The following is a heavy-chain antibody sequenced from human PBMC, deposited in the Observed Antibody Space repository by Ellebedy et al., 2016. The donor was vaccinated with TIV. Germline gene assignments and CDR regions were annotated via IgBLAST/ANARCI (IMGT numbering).Heavy chain of an antibody. Sequence: GGSLRLSXAASGFTFSSYAMHWVRQAPGKGLEWVAVISYDGSNKYYADSVKGQFTISRDNSKNTLYLQMNSLRAEDTAVYYCARVRGGTYRYAFDIWGQGTMVTVSS. CDR2: ISYDGSNK. V-gene: IGHV3-30-3*01. CDR3: ARVRGGTYRYAFDI. CDR1: GFTFSSYA. J-gene: IGHJ3*02. D-gene: IGHD3-16*02.